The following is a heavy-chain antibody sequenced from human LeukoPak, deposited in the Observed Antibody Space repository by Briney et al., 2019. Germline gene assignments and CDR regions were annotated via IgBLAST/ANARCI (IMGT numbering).Heavy chain of an antibody. V-gene: IGHV3-23*01. Sequence: GGSLRLSCAASGFTFSSYAMSWVRQAPGKGLEWVSAISGSGGSTYYADSVKGRFTISRDNSKNTLYLQMNSLRAEDTAIYYCAKDRRFLGWLLLDYWGQGTLVTVSS. CDR1: GFTFSSYA. CDR2: ISGSGGST. CDR3: AKDRRFLGWLLLDY. D-gene: IGHD3-3*01. J-gene: IGHJ4*02.